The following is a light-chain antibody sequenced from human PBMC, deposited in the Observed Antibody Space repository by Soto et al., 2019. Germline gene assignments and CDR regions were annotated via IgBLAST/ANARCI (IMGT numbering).Light chain of an antibody. Sequence: IVMTQSPGTLAVSPGERATLSCRASQSVSSNLAWYQQKPGQAPRLLIYVASTRATGIPARFSGSGSGTEFTLTISSLQSEDSAVYFCQQYNNWPLTFGGGTKVDIK. CDR3: QQYNNWPLT. CDR1: QSVSSN. V-gene: IGKV3-15*01. J-gene: IGKJ4*01. CDR2: VAS.